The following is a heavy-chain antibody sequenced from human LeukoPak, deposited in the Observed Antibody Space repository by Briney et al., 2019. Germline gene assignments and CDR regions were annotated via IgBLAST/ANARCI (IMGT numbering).Heavy chain of an antibody. D-gene: IGHD7-27*01. CDR1: GYSISSGYY. Sequence: SETLSLTCTVSGYSISSGYYWGWIRQPPGKGLEWIGYIYPRGSTYYNPSLKSRVTMSLDRSANQFSLNLSTVTDADTAVYYCARFSPRAMGNYFDFWGQGTLVTVSS. V-gene: IGHV4-38-2*02. CDR2: IYPRGST. J-gene: IGHJ4*02. CDR3: ARFSPRAMGNYFDF.